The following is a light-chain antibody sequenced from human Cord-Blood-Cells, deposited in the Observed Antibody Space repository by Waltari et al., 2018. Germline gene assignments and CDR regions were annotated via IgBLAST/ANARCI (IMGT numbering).Light chain of an antibody. CDR1: ALPKQY. J-gene: IGLJ2*01. Sequence: SYEMPQPPSVSVSPGQTARITCSGDALPKQYAYWYQQKPGQAPVLVIYKDSERPSGIPGRFSGSTSGTTGTFTISVGQAEDEADDYGQSADSSGTYRVVFGGGTKLTVL. CDR3: QSADSSGTYRVV. V-gene: IGLV3-25*03. CDR2: KDS.